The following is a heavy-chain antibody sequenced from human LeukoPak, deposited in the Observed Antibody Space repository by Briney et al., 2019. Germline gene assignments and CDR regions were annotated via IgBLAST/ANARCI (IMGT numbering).Heavy chain of an antibody. CDR1: GYTFTSYG. D-gene: IGHD1-7*01. CDR3: ARKLELRDYYYGMDV. Sequence: SVKVSCKASGYTFTSYGISWVRQAPGQGLEWMGGIIPIFGTANYAQKFQGRVTITADESTSTAYMELSSLRSEDTAVYYCARKLELRDYYYGMDVWGQGTTVTVSS. J-gene: IGHJ6*02. CDR2: IIPIFGTA. V-gene: IGHV1-69*13.